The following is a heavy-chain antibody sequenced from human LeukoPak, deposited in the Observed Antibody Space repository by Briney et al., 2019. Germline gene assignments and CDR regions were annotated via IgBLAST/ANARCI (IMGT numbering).Heavy chain of an antibody. D-gene: IGHD2-15*01. CDR1: GFTFSSYG. CDR2: IWYDGSNK. V-gene: IGHV3-33*06. Sequence: GGSLRLSCAASGFTFSSYGMHWVRQAPGKGLEWVALIWYDGSNKYYADSVKGRFTVSRDNSKNTLYLQMNSLRAEDTAVYYWGKDRGSGARSGLGGYYMDVWGKGTTVTVSS. CDR3: GKDRGSGARSGLGGYYMDV. J-gene: IGHJ6*03.